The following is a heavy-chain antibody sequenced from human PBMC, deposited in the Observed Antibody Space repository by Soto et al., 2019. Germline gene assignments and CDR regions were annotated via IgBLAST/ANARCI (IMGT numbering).Heavy chain of an antibody. D-gene: IGHD3-16*01. J-gene: IGHJ3*01. CDR2: INPSGGGP. Sequence: QVQLMQSGAEVKQPGASVKVSCKASGYTFTNYYMHWVRQVPGQGLEWMGIINPSGGGPAHAQNFRCRLPTTSDTTTTTIYVELHSLRSEDTAVYFCASSDMGGDGALDVWGQGTMVTVSS. CDR1: GYTFTNYY. CDR3: ASSDMGGDGALDV. V-gene: IGHV1-46*03.